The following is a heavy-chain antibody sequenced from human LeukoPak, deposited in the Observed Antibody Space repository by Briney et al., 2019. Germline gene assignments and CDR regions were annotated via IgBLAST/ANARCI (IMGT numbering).Heavy chain of an antibody. Sequence: GGSLRLSCAASGFTVSSNYMSWVRQAPGKGLEWVSAIYSGGTTYYADSVRGRFTISRDNSKNTLFLQMNSLRAEDTAVYYCATNSGWNYFNYWGQGTLVTVSS. CDR1: GFTVSSNY. D-gene: IGHD5-12*01. V-gene: IGHV3-53*01. CDR3: ATNSGWNYFNY. CDR2: IYSGGTT. J-gene: IGHJ4*02.